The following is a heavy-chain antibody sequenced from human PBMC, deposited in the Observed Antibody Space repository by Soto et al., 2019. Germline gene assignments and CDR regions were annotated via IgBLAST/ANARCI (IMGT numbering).Heavy chain of an antibody. CDR3: AKDKFTVSSSSPDDY. J-gene: IGHJ4*02. Sequence: GESLKISCAASGFTFSSYAMSWVRQAPGKGLEWVSAISGSGGSTYYADSVKGRFTISRDNSKNTLYLQMNSLRAEDTAVYYCAKDKFTVSSSSPDDYWGQGTLVTVSS. V-gene: IGHV3-23*01. CDR2: ISGSGGST. CDR1: GFTFSSYA. D-gene: IGHD6-6*01.